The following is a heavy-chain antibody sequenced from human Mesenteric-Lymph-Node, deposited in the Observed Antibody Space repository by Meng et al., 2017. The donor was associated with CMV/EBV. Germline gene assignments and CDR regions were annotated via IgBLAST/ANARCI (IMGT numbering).Heavy chain of an antibody. D-gene: IGHD2-2*01. Sequence: GESLKISCAASGFTFSSYEMNWVRQAPGKGLEWVSYISSSGSTIYYADSVKGRFTISRDNAKNSLYLQMNSLRAEDTAVYYCARVVIVPADIQGYFDYWGQGTLVTVSS. V-gene: IGHV3-48*03. CDR2: ISSSGSTI. CDR1: GFTFSSYE. J-gene: IGHJ4*02. CDR3: ARVVIVPADIQGYFDY.